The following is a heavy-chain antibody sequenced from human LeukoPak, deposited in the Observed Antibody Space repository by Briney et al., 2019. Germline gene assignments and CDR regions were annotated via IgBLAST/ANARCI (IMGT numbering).Heavy chain of an antibody. CDR1: GGSISSGGYY. CDR3: ARVDEMATIY. Sequence: SETLSLTCTVSGGSISSGGYYWSWIRQHPGKGLEWIGYIYYSGSTYYNPSLKSRVTISVDTSKNQFSLKLSSVTAADTAVYYCARVDEMATIYRGQGTLVTVSS. CDR2: IYYSGST. J-gene: IGHJ4*02. D-gene: IGHD5-24*01. V-gene: IGHV4-31*03.